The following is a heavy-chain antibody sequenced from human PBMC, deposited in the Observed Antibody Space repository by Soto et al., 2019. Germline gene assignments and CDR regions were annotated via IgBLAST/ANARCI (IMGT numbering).Heavy chain of an antibody. Sequence: GGSLRLSCAASGFTFSSYAMSWVRQAPGKGLEWVSVITGSGDSTYYADSVKGRFTISRDNSKSTLYLQMNSLRAEDMAVYYCAKLESTDYWYGMDVWGQGTTVTVSS. D-gene: IGHD2-8*02. CDR1: GFTFSSYA. CDR3: AKLESTDYWYGMDV. CDR2: ITGSGDST. J-gene: IGHJ6*02. V-gene: IGHV3-23*01.